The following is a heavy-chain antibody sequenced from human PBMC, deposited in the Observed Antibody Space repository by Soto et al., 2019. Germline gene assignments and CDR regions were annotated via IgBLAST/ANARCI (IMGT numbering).Heavy chain of an antibody. CDR3: AKDKADYGDYGRFDY. J-gene: IGHJ4*02. Sequence: GGSLRLSCAASGFTFDDYAMHWVRQAPGKGLEWVSGISWNSGSIGYADSVKGRFTISRDNAKNSLYLQMNSLRAEDTALYYCAKDKADYGDYGRFDYWGQGTLVTVSS. D-gene: IGHD4-17*01. CDR2: ISWNSGSI. CDR1: GFTFDDYA. V-gene: IGHV3-9*01.